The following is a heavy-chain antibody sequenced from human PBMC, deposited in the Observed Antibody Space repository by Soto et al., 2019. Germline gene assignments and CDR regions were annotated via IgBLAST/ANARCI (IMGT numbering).Heavy chain of an antibody. Sequence: VQLAESGGDVVQPGRSLRLSCAASGFIFSSFALHWVRQTPDKGLEWVAFISNDGSQTYYADSVEGRFTISRDNSNNSLTLQMDRLRPEDTARYYGARDPYFDYMYGTPDYWGQGTLVAVSS. CDR1: GFIFSSFA. V-gene: IGHV3-30-3*01. J-gene: IGHJ4*02. CDR2: ISNDGSQT. D-gene: IGHD3-16*01. CDR3: ARDPYFDYMYGTPDY.